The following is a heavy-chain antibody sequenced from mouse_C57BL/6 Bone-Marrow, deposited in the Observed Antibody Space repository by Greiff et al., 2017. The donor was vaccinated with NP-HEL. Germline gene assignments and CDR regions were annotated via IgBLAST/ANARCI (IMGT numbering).Heavy chain of an antibody. J-gene: IGHJ1*03. D-gene: IGHD2-3*01. CDR3: ARDDGYSWYFDV. CDR2: ISDGGSYT. V-gene: IGHV5-4*01. Sequence: DVMLVESGGGLVKPGGSLKLSCAASGFTFSSYAMSWVRQTPEKRLEWVATISDGGSYTYYPDNVKGRFTISRDNAKNNLYLQMSHLKSEDTAMYYCARDDGYSWYFDVWGTGTTVTVSS. CDR1: GFTFSSYA.